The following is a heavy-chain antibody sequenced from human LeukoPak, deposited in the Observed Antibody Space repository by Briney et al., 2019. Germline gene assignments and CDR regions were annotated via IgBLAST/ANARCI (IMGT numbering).Heavy chain of an antibody. J-gene: IGHJ6*03. V-gene: IGHV4-59*12. CDR2: IYHSGST. CDR3: ARGPGYYYYYMDV. CDR1: GGSISRYY. Sequence: SETLSLTCTVSGGSISRYYWSWIRQPPGKGLEWIGEIYHSGSTNYNPSLKSRVTISVDKSKNQFSLKLSSVTAADTAVYYCARGPGYYYYYMDVWGKGTTVTVSS.